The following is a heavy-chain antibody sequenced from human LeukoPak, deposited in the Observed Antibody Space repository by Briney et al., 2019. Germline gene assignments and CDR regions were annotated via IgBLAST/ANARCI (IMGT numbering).Heavy chain of an antibody. Sequence: PGGSLRLSCAASGFSFSNYVMSWVRQAPGKGLEWVSSIRDSGGRTYYADSVKGRFTVSRDDSKSTLFLLMSSLRAEDTAVYYCAKDLRGDCSGGVCYSPPWFQHWGQGTLVTVAS. CDR3: AKDLRGDCSGGVCYSPPWFQH. CDR1: GFSFSNYV. J-gene: IGHJ1*01. D-gene: IGHD2-15*01. CDR2: IRDSGGRT. V-gene: IGHV3-23*01.